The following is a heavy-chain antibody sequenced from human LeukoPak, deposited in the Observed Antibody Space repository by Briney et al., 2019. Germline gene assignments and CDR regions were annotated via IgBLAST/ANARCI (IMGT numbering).Heavy chain of an antibody. J-gene: IGHJ6*02. CDR2: IYSGGYA. CDR3: SKDISAGGLDV. Sequence: GGSLRLSCVVSGFTVSSNYMSWVRQAPGKGLEWVSIIYSGGYAYYVDSVKGRFTISRDNAKNSMYLQMNSLRIEDTALYYCSKDISAGGLDVWGPGTPVTVSS. V-gene: IGHV3-53*05. D-gene: IGHD3-16*02. CDR1: GFTVSSNY.